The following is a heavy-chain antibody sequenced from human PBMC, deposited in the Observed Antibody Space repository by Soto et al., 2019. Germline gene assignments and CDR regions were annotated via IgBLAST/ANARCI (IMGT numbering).Heavy chain of an antibody. V-gene: IGHV3-30*18. CDR1: GFTFSSYG. CDR3: AKSWGGGPTYYFDY. Sequence: GGSLRLSCAASGFTFSSYGMHWVRQAPGKGLEWVAVISYDGSNKYYADSVKGRFTISRDNSKNTLYLQMNSLRAEDTAVYYCAKSWGGGPTYYFDYWGQGTLVTVSS. J-gene: IGHJ4*02. D-gene: IGHD3-10*01. CDR2: ISYDGSNK.